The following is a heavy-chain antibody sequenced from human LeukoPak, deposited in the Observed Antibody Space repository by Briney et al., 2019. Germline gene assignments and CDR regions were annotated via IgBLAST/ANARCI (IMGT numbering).Heavy chain of an antibody. CDR2: INHSGST. CDR1: GGSFSGYY. Sequence: PSETLSLTCAVYGGSFSGYYWSWIRLPPGKGLEWIGEINHSGSTNYNPSLKSRVTISVDTSKNQFSLKLSSVTAADTAVYYCARALYVKQYDYWGQGTLVTVSS. CDR3: ARALYVKQYDY. D-gene: IGHD5/OR15-5a*01. V-gene: IGHV4-34*01. J-gene: IGHJ4*02.